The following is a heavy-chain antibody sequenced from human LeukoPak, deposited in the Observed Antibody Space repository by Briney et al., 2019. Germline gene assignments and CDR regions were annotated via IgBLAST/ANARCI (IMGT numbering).Heavy chain of an antibody. Sequence: GGSLRLSCAASGFTFSSYAMSWVRQAPGKGLEWVSSISGSGGITYYADSVKGRFTISRDTSKNTLYLQMNSLRAEDTAVYYCAKDGYHYYDQWFDPWGQGTLVTVSS. J-gene: IGHJ5*02. D-gene: IGHD3-22*01. CDR1: GFTFSSYA. V-gene: IGHV3-23*01. CDR2: ISGSGGIT. CDR3: AKDGYHYYDQWFDP.